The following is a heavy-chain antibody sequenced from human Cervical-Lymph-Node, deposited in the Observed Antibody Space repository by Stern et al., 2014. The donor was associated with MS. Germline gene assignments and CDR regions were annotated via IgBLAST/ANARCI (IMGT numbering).Heavy chain of an antibody. J-gene: IGHJ6*02. V-gene: IGHV1-46*01. CDR2: ITPSGGST. CDR3: AREVAGHRLGMMDV. D-gene: IGHD6-19*01. CDR1: GYTFISYY. Sequence: VHLVESGASVKTHGASLTLSCKASGYTFISYYMHWVRHPPGHALEWKGIITPSGGSTSYAQKFQGRVTMTRDTSTSTVYMELSSLRSEDTAVYYCAREVAGHRLGMMDVWGQGTSVTVSS.